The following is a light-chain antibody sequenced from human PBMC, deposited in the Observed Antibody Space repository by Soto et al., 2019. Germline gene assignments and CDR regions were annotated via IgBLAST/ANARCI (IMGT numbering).Light chain of an antibody. J-gene: IGLJ1*01. V-gene: IGLV2-11*01. CDR2: DVS. CDR1: SSDVGGYNY. CDR3: CSYAGSYTYV. Sequence: QSALTQPRSVSGPPGQSVTISCTGTSSDVGGYNYVSWYQQHPGKAPKLMIYDVSKRPSGVPDRFSGSKSGNTASLTISGRQAEDEADYYCCSYAGSYTYVFGTGTKVTVL.